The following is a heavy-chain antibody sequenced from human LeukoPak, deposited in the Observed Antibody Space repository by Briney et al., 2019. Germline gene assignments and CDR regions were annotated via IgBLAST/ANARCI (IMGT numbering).Heavy chain of an antibody. CDR3: ARDQVGATYGY. Sequence: ASVKVSCKASGYTFSSYGISWVRQATGQGLEWMGWMNPNSGNTGYAQKFQGRVTMTRNTSISTAYMELSSLRSEDTAVYYCARDQVGATYGYWGQGTLVTVSS. CDR2: MNPNSGNT. J-gene: IGHJ4*02. D-gene: IGHD1-26*01. CDR1: GYTFSSYG. V-gene: IGHV1-8*02.